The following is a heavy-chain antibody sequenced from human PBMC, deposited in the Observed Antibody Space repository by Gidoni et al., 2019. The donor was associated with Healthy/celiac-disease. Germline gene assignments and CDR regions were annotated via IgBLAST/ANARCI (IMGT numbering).Heavy chain of an antibody. D-gene: IGHD3-9*01. J-gene: IGHJ4*02. V-gene: IGHV3-49*05. Sequence: EVQLVESGGGLVKPGRSLRLSCTASGFTFGDYAMGWFRQAPGKGLEWVVFIRSKAYGGTTEYAASVKGRFTISRDDSKSIAYLQMNSLKTEDTAVYYCTRDLDYDILTGYYPFDYWGQGTLVTVSS. CDR3: TRDLDYDILTGYYPFDY. CDR1: GFTFGDYA. CDR2: IRSKAYGGTT.